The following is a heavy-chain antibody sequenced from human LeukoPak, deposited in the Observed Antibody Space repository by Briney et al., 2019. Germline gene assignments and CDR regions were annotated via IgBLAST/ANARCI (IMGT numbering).Heavy chain of an antibody. J-gene: IGHJ4*02. V-gene: IGHV3-30-3*01. CDR3: ARGVDGDYFDY. Sequence: GRSLRLSCAASGFTFSSYAMHWVRQAPGKGLEWVAVISYDGSNKYYADSVKGRFTISRDNSKNTLYLQMNGLRAEDTAVYYCARGVDGDYFDYWGQGTLVTVSS. D-gene: IGHD2-15*01. CDR1: GFTFSSYA. CDR2: ISYDGSNK.